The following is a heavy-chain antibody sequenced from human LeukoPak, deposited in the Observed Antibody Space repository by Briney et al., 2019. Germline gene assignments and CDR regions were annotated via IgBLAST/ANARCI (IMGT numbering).Heavy chain of an antibody. V-gene: IGHV1-69*05. Sequence: GASVKVSCKASGGTFSSYAISWVRQAPGQGLEWMGRIIPIFGTANYAQKFQGRVTITTDESTGTAYMELSSLRSEDTAVYYCARAGESGYSYALDYWGQGTLVTVSS. J-gene: IGHJ4*02. D-gene: IGHD5-18*01. CDR3: ARAGESGYSYALDY. CDR1: GGTFSSYA. CDR2: IIPIFGTA.